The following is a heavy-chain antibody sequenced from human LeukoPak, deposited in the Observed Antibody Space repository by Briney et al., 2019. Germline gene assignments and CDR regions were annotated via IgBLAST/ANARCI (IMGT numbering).Heavy chain of an antibody. CDR3: AKGRRDAYNYYFDY. CDR2: ISWNSGSI. J-gene: IGHJ4*02. V-gene: IGHV3-9*01. Sequence: SLRLSCAASGFTFDDYAMHWVRQAPGKGLEWVSGISWNSGSIGYADSVKGRFTISRDNAKNSLYLQMNSLRAEDTAAYYCAKGRRDAYNYYFDYWGQGTLVTVSS. D-gene: IGHD5-24*01. CDR1: GFTFDDYA.